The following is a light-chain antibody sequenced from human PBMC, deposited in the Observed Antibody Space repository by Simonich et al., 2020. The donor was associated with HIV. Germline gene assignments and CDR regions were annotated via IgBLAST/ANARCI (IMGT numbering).Light chain of an antibody. V-gene: IGKV1-NL1*01. CDR1: LNISNF. CDR3: QQYYSTPPT. CDR2: AAS. Sequence: IRMTQSPSSLSASTGDRVIITCRASLNISNFLAWYQQKPGKAPKLLLYAASRLESGVPSRFSGSGSGTDYTLTISSLQPEDFATYYCQQYYSTPPTFGQGTKVEIK. J-gene: IGKJ1*01.